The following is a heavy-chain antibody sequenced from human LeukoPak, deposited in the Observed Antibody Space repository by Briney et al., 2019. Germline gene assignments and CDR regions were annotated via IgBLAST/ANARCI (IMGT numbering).Heavy chain of an antibody. J-gene: IGHJ4*02. Sequence: GGSLRLSCAASGFTFSSYEMNWVRQAPGKGLEWVSYISSSGSTIYYADSVKGRFTISRDNAENSLSLQMNSLRVEDTAVYYCARDWGSGDGYKALDYWGQGTLLTVSS. CDR3: ARDWGSGDGYKALDY. CDR1: GFTFSSYE. D-gene: IGHD5-24*01. CDR2: ISSSGSTI. V-gene: IGHV3-48*03.